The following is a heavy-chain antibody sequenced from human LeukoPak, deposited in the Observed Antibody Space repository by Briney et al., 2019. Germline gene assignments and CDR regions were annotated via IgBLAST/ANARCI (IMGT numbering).Heavy chain of an antibody. CDR2: VSHDGNDK. D-gene: IGHD6-19*01. Sequence: PGGSLRLSYAASGFSLNNYAMHWVRQAPGKGLEWVSAVSHDGNDKYYGHSVAGRFTISRDNSKNTLYLQMNSLRAEDTAVFHCAKDSYSSGWYYYYYGMDVWGQGTTVTVSS. V-gene: IGHV3-30*18. J-gene: IGHJ6*02. CDR1: GFSLNNYA. CDR3: AKDSYSSGWYYYYYGMDV.